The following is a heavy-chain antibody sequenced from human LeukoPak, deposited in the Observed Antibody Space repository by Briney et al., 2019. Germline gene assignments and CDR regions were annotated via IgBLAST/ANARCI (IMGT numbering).Heavy chain of an antibody. D-gene: IGHD3-22*01. CDR1: GGSISGSNYY. CDR3: VRLNGGYYEAIFGY. Sequence: SETLSLTCTVSGGSISGSNYYRGWIRQPPGKGLECIGSMYYSGSTFYNPPLKSRVTISVDTSKNQFSLKLRSVTAADTAVYYCVRLNGGYYEAIFGYWGQGTLVTVSS. V-gene: IGHV4-39*01. CDR2: MYYSGST. J-gene: IGHJ4*02.